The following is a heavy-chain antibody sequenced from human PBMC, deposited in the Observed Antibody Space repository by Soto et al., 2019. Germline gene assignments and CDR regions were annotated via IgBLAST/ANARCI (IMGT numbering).Heavy chain of an antibody. J-gene: IGHJ6*03. V-gene: IGHV4-34*01. CDR3: ARRVVVPASYYYYYMDV. D-gene: IGHD2-2*01. CDR1: GGSFSGYY. CDR2: INHSGST. Sequence: SETLSLTCAVYGGSFSGYYWSWIRQPPGKGLEWIGEINHSGSTNYNPSLKSRVTISVDTSKNQFSLKLSSVTAADTAVYYCARRVVVPASYYYYYMDVWGKGTTVTVSS.